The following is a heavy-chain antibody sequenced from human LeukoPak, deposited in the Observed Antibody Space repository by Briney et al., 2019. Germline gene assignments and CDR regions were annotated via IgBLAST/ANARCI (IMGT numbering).Heavy chain of an antibody. Sequence: GGSLRLSCAASGFPFSSLWMSWVRQAPGKGLEWVANIKQDGFDKYYVDSVKGRFTISRDNAKNSLYLQMNSLRAEDTAVYYCVKEAALAGVEYWGQGTLVTVSS. J-gene: IGHJ4*02. D-gene: IGHD6-19*01. CDR2: IKQDGFDK. V-gene: IGHV3-7*01. CDR3: VKEAALAGVEY. CDR1: GFPFSSLW.